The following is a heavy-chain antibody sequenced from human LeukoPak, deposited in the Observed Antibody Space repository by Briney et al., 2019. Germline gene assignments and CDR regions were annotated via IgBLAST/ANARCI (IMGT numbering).Heavy chain of an antibody. J-gene: IGHJ4*02. CDR2: INPNSGGT. CDR3: AKTYYYDSSGWNYFDY. Sequence: ASVKVSCKASGYTFTGYYMHWVRQAPGQGLEWMGWINPNSGGTKYAQKFQGRVTMTRDTSISTAYMELSRLRSDDTAVYYCAKTYYYDSSGWNYFDYWGQGTLVTVSS. CDR1: GYTFTGYY. D-gene: IGHD3-22*01. V-gene: IGHV1-2*02.